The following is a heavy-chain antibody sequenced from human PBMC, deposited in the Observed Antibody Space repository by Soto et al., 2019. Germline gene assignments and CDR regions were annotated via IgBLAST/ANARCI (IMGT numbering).Heavy chain of an antibody. V-gene: IGHV3-30*18. J-gene: IGHJ4*02. CDR3: AKRRRRCSTTSCRGGFDY. D-gene: IGHD2-2*01. Sequence: PGGSLRLSCAASGFTFSSYVMHWVRQSPGKGLEWVAVISYDGSNKYYADSVKGRFTISRDNSKNTLYPQMNSLRAEDTAVYYCAKRRRRCSTTSCRGGFDYWGQGTLVTVSS. CDR1: GFTFSSYV. CDR2: ISYDGSNK.